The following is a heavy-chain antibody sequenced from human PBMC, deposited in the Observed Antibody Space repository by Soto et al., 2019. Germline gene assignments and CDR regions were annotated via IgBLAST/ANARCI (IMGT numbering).Heavy chain of an antibody. D-gene: IGHD3-22*01. CDR2: ISGSGGST. CDR1: GFTFSNAW. CDR3: AKVPLDYYDSSGYYYFDY. J-gene: IGHJ4*02. V-gene: IGHV3-23*01. Sequence: GGSLRLSCAASGFTFSNAWMNWVRQAPGKGLEWVSAISGSGGSTYYADSVKGRFTISRDNSKNTLYLQMNSLRAEDTAVYYCAKVPLDYYDSSGYYYFDYWGQGTLVTVSS.